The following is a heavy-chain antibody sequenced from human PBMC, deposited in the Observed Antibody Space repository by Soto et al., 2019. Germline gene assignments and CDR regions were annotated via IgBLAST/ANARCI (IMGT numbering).Heavy chain of an antibody. Sequence: GESLKISCKGSGYNFGDYWIGWVRQMPGKGLELMGSFYPGDSDTRYSPSFQGQVTMSGDKSSSTAYLHWGSLKTEDTAVYYCVRATYFSDSSGYTRCFDYWGQGTLVTVSS. CDR1: GYNFGDYW. J-gene: IGHJ4*02. V-gene: IGHV5-51*01. CDR3: VRATYFSDSSGYTRCFDY. D-gene: IGHD3-22*01. CDR2: FYPGDSDT.